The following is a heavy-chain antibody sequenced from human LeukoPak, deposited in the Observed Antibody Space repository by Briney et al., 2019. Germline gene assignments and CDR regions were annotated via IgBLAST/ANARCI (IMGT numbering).Heavy chain of an antibody. D-gene: IGHD1-26*01. V-gene: IGHV4-59*01. Sequence: SETLSLTCIVSGGSFSISYWSWIRQPPGKGLEWIAYIYSNGNTNSNPSLKSRVTIAVDTSQSQFSLKLSSVTAADTAVYYCARGLVGLTPHAGVFHIWGQGTKVTVSS. CDR2: IYSNGNT. CDR3: ARGLVGLTPHAGVFHI. CDR1: GGSFSISY. J-gene: IGHJ3*02.